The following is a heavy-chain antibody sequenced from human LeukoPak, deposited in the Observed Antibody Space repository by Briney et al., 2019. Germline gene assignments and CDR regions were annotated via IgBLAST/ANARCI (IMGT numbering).Heavy chain of an antibody. Sequence: SETLSLTCAVYGGSFSGYYWSGIRQPPGKGLEWIGEINHSGSTNCNPSLNSRVTISVDTSKNQFSLKLSSVTAADTAVYYCARGGNNSSSWYWYYYYGMDVWGQGTTVTVSS. CDR3: ARGGNNSSSWYWYYYYGMDV. CDR2: INHSGST. J-gene: IGHJ6*02. V-gene: IGHV4-34*01. CDR1: GGSFSGYY. D-gene: IGHD6-13*01.